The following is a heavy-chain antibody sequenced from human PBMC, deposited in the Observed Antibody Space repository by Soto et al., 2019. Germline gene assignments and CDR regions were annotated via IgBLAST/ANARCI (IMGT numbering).Heavy chain of an antibody. CDR2: IKSGGSGI. CDR1: GFTFNNHD. D-gene: IGHD5-18*01. CDR3: TRHPQYSYDYSDY. V-gene: IGHV3-48*02. J-gene: IGHJ4*02. Sequence: GGSLRLSCAASGFTFNNHDMSWVRQAPGKGLEWLAYIKSGGSGISYADSVKGRFTVSRDNSNNSLYLQMNGLTDEDTAIYRCTRHPQYSYDYSDYWGQGTLVTVSS.